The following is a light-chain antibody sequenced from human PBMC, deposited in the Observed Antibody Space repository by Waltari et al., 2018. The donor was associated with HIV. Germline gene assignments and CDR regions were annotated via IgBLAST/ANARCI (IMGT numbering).Light chain of an antibody. V-gene: IGLV6-57*02. J-gene: IGLJ3*02. CDR2: EHN. CDR1: SGSSASNY. Sequence: NFMLTQPHSVSESPGQTVTISCTGSSGSSASNYVQWYQQRPGSAPTTVIYEHNQRPSGVPDRFSGSIDSSSNSASLTISGLKTEDEADYYCQSYDSITWVFGGGTKLTVL. CDR3: QSYDSITWV.